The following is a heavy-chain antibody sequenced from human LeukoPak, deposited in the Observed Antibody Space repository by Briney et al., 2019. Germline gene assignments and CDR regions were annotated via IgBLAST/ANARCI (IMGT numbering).Heavy chain of an antibody. Sequence: PGRSLRLSCAASGFTFSSYAMHWVRQAPGKGLEWVAVISYDGSNKYYADSVKGRFTISRDNSKNTLYLQMNSLRAEDTAVYYCARAARGLGGPWGQGTLVTVSS. V-gene: IGHV3-30-3*01. CDR2: ISYDGSNK. D-gene: IGHD3-16*01. CDR1: GFTFSSYA. J-gene: IGHJ5*02. CDR3: ARAARGLGGP.